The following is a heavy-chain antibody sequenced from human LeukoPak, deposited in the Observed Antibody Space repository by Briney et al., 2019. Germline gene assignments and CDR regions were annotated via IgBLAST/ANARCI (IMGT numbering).Heavy chain of an antibody. CDR2: ISGSGGST. V-gene: IGHV3-23*01. J-gene: IGHJ4*02. Sequence: PGASLRLSCAASGFTFSSYAMSWVRQAPGKGLEWVSAISGSGGSTYYADSVKGRFTISRDNSKNTLYLQMNSLRAEDTAVYYRAKNEGSIVVVVAASFDYWGQGTLVTVSS. D-gene: IGHD2-15*01. CDR3: AKNEGSIVVVVAASFDY. CDR1: GFTFSSYA.